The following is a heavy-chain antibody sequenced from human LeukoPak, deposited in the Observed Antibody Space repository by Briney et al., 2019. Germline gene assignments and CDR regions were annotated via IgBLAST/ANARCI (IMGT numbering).Heavy chain of an antibody. CDR2: IFTGST. V-gene: IGHV4-39*07. CDR3: AKTNGYGLIDI. Sequence: SETLSLTCTVSSGSISTSNYYWGWVRQPPGKALEWIGNIFTGSTYYSPSLKSRVTISLDTSRNQFSLRLNSVTAADTAVYYCAKTNGYGLIDIWGQGTMVTVSS. CDR1: SGSISTSNYY. D-gene: IGHD3-10*01. J-gene: IGHJ3*02.